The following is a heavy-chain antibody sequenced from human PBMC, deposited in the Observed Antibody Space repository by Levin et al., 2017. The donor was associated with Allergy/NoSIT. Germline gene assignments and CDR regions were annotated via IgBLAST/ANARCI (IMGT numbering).Heavy chain of an antibody. D-gene: IGHD4-17*01. Sequence: SETLSLTCAVSGGSISSGGYSWSWIRQPPGKGLEWIGYIYHSGSTYYNPSLKSRVTISVDRSKNQFSLKLSSVTAADTAVYYCARGFGVYGDLEPYYFDYWGQGTLVTVSS. J-gene: IGHJ4*02. CDR1: GGSISSGGYS. V-gene: IGHV4-30-2*01. CDR2: IYHSGST. CDR3: ARGFGVYGDLEPYYFDY.